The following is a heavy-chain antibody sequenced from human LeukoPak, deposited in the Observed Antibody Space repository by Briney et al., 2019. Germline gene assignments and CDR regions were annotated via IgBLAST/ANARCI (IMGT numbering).Heavy chain of an antibody. CDR1: GFTFSSSA. J-gene: IGHJ2*01. Sequence: GGSLRLSCAASGFTFSSSAMSWVRQAPGKGLEWVSGITGSGGSTYYADSVKGRFTISRDNSKNTLYLQMNSLRAEDTAVYYCAKKRVGSYAIYFDLWGRGTLVTVSS. CDR2: ITGSGGST. CDR3: AKKRVGSYAIYFDL. V-gene: IGHV3-23*01. D-gene: IGHD1-26*01.